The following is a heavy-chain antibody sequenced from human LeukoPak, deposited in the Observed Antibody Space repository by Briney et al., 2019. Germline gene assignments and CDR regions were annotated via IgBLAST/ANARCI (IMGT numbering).Heavy chain of an antibody. CDR3: TRVTRSPPAFDI. J-gene: IGHJ3*02. CDR2: IKQDGSEK. Sequence: GGSLRLSCAASGFTFSSYWMSWVRQAPGKGLEWVANIKQDGSEKYYVDSVKGRFTISRDNAKNSLYLQMNSLKTEDTAMYYCTRVTRSPPAFDIWGQGTMVTVSS. V-gene: IGHV3-7*03. CDR1: GFTFSSYW. D-gene: IGHD4-17*01.